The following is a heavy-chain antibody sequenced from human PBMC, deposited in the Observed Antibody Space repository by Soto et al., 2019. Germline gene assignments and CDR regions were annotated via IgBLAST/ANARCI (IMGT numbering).Heavy chain of an antibody. D-gene: IGHD2-15*01. V-gene: IGHV4-59*01. Sequence: SETLSLTCTVSGGSISSYYWSWIRQPPGKGLEWIGYIYYSGSTNYNPSLKSRVTISVDTSKNQFSLKLSSVTAADTAVYYCARDLGYCSGGSCYSWFDPWGQGTLVTSPQ. J-gene: IGHJ5*02. CDR2: IYYSGST. CDR3: ARDLGYCSGGSCYSWFDP. CDR1: GGSISSYY.